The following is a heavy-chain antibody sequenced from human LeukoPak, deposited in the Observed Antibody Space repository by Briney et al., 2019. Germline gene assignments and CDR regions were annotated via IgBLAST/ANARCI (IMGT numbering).Heavy chain of an antibody. J-gene: IGHJ4*02. D-gene: IGHD6-6*01. CDR3: STYSSSQGH. CDR2: IQDDVSDD. V-gene: IGHV3-30*02. CDR1: GFRFSAYG. Sequence: GGSLRLSCAVSGFRFSAYGMYWVPQAPGNGLESWAFIQDDVSDDDYGNSGKCRFTISRDNSKNTLYLQMNSLRAEDTAVYYCSTYSSSQGHWGQGTLVTVSS.